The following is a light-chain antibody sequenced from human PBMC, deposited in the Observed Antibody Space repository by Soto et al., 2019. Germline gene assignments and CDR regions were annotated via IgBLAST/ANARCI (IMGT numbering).Light chain of an antibody. CDR2: DAS. CDR1: QTVRNNY. V-gene: IGKV3-20*01. CDR3: HQYNSWPPGT. J-gene: IGKJ2*01. Sequence: EFVLTQSPGTLSLSPGERATLSCRASQTVRNNYLAWYQQKPGQAPRLLIYDASSRATGIPDRFSGSGSGTELTLTISSLQSEDFALYYCHQYNSWPPGTFGQGTKVDNK.